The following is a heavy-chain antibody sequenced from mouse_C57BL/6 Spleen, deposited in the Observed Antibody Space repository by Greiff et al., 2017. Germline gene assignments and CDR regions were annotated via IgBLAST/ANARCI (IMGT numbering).Heavy chain of an antibody. Sequence: DVMLVESGGDLVKPGGSLKLSCAASGFTFSSYGMSWVRQTPDKRLEWVATISSGGSYTYYPDSVKGRFTISRDNAKNTLYLQMSSLKSEDTAMYYCARQGDYDVVYAMDYWGQGTSVTVSS. CDR2: ISSGGSYT. D-gene: IGHD2-4*01. J-gene: IGHJ4*01. CDR3: ARQGDYDVVYAMDY. V-gene: IGHV5-6*02. CDR1: GFTFSSYG.